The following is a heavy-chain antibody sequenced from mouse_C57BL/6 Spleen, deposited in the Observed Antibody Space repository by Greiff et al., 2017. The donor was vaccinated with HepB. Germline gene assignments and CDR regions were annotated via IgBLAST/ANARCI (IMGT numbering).Heavy chain of an antibody. CDR3: ARSDYGSSYGY. J-gene: IGHJ2*01. CDR2: IYPGDGDT. CDR1: GYAFSSYW. D-gene: IGHD1-1*01. V-gene: IGHV1-80*01. Sequence: QVQLKESGAELVKPGASVKISCKASGYAFSSYWMNWVKQRPGKGLEWIGQIYPGDGDTNYNGKFKGKATLTADKSSSTASMQLSSLTSEDAAVYFCARSDYGSSYGYWGQGTTRTVSS.